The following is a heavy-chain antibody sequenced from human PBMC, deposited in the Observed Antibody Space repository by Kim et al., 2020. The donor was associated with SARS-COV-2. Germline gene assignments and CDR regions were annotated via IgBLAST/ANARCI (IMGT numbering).Heavy chain of an antibody. CDR1: GGSISSYY. CDR2: IYYSGST. Sequence: SETLSLTCTVSGGSISSYYWSWIRQPPGKGLEWIGYIYYSGSTNYNPSLKSRVTISVDTSKNQFSLKLSSVTAADTAVYYCARTYYYDSSGYYLYYFDYWGQGTLVTVSS. J-gene: IGHJ4*02. CDR3: ARTYYYDSSGYYLYYFDY. V-gene: IGHV4-59*01. D-gene: IGHD3-22*01.